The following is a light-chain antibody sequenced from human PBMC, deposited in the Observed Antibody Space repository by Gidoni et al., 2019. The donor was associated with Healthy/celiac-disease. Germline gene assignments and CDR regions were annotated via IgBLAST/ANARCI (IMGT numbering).Light chain of an antibody. V-gene: IGKV1-9*01. Sequence: IQLTQPPSSLSASVGDRVTITCQASQGISSYLAWYQQKPGKAPKLLIYAASTLQSGVPSRFSGSGSGTDFTLTISSLQPEDFATYYCQQLNSYLGTTFGQGTRLEIK. CDR1: QGISSY. CDR3: QQLNSYLGTT. CDR2: AAS. J-gene: IGKJ5*01.